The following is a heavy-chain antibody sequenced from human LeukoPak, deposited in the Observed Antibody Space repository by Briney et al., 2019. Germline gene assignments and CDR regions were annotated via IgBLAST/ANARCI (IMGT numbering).Heavy chain of an antibody. J-gene: IGHJ4*02. Sequence: GGSLRLSCTASGFTFGDYAMSWFRQAPGKGLEWVGFIRSKAYGGTTEYAASVKGRFTISRDDSKSIAYLQMNSLRAEDTAVYYCAKGPSTWQWLDLLYFDYWGQGTLVTVSS. D-gene: IGHD6-19*01. CDR3: AKGPSTWQWLDLLYFDY. V-gene: IGHV3-49*03. CDR2: IRSKAYGGTT. CDR1: GFTFGDYA.